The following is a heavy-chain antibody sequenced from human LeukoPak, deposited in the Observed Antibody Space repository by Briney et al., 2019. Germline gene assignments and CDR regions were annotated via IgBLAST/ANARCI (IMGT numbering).Heavy chain of an antibody. CDR2: IHYSGST. Sequence: PSETLSLTCTVSGDSISNHYWSWIRQPPGKGLEWIGYIHYSGSTNYNPSLKSRVTMSVDTSKNQFSLKLSSVTAADTAVYHCARLGRSGWYYFDYWGQGTLVTVSS. CDR3: ARLGRSGWYYFDY. J-gene: IGHJ4*02. V-gene: IGHV4-59*08. D-gene: IGHD6-19*01. CDR1: GDSISNHY.